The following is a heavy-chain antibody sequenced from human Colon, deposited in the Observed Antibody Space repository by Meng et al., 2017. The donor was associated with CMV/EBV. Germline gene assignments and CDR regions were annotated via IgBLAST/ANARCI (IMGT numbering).Heavy chain of an antibody. J-gene: IGHJ6*02. CDR1: GDSVSSNSAA. CDR2: TYYRSKWYN. Sequence: SETLSLTCAISGDSVSSNSAAWNWIRQSPSRGLEWLGRTYYRSKWYNDYAVSVKSRITINPDTSKNQFSLQLNSVTPEDTAVYYCARTPYSSSWQSIIHNYYYGMDVWGQGTTVTVSS. D-gene: IGHD6-13*01. CDR3: ARTPYSSSWQSIIHNYYYGMDV. V-gene: IGHV6-1*01.